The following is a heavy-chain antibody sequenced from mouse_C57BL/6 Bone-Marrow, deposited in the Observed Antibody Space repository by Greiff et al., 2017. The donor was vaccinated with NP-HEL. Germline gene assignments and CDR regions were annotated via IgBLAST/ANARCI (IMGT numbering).Heavy chain of an antibody. Sequence: VQLQQSGAELVRPGASVTLSCKASGYTFTDYEMHWVKQTPVHGLEWIGAIDPETGGTAYNQKFKGKAILTADKSSSTAYMELRSLTSEDSAVYYCTREDYYGPYWYFDVWGTGTTVTVSS. D-gene: IGHD1-1*01. V-gene: IGHV1-15*01. J-gene: IGHJ1*03. CDR1: GYTFTDYE. CDR2: IDPETGGT. CDR3: TREDYYGPYWYFDV.